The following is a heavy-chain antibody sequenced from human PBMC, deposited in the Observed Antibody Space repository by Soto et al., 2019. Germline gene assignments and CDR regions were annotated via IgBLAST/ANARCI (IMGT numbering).Heavy chain of an antibody. J-gene: IGHJ3*02. D-gene: IGHD2-8*02. Sequence: GGSLRLSCAASGFTISTYHLNWVRQAPGKGLEWVSYISTDLRALYYADSVRSRFTISRDRSKNTVYLQMNSLTAGDTAVYYCAKATATGGGAFDICGQGTMVTVSS. CDR2: ISTDLRAL. CDR1: GFTISTYH. V-gene: IGHV3-48*01. CDR3: AKATATGGGAFDI.